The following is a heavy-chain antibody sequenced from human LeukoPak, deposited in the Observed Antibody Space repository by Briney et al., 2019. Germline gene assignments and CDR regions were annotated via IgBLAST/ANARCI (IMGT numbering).Heavy chain of an antibody. J-gene: IGHJ4*02. CDR1: GFTFSSYS. D-gene: IGHD3-22*01. V-gene: IGHV3-48*01. CDR2: ISSSGSTI. Sequence: GGSLRLSCTASGFTFSSYSMNWVRQAPGKGLEWVSYISSSGSTIYYADSVKGRFTISRDNSKNTLYLQMNSLRAEDTAVYYCARDRVNYYDSSGYLDYWGQGTLVTVSS. CDR3: ARDRVNYYDSSGYLDY.